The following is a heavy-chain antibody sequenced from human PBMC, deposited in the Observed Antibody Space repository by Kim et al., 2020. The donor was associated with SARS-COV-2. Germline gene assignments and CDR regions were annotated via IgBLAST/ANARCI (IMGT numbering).Heavy chain of an antibody. J-gene: IGHJ4*02. Sequence: AQKFQGRVTMTRDTSTSTVYMELSSLRSEDTAVYYCAGGPYSSSSGYFDYWGQGTLVTVSS. CDR3: AGGPYSSSSGYFDY. D-gene: IGHD6-6*01. V-gene: IGHV1-46*01.